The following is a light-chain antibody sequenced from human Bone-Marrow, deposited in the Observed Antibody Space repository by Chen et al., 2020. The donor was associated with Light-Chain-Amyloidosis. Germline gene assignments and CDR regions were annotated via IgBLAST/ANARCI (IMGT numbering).Light chain of an antibody. CDR1: SDINVGADR. Sequence: QAVLTQPASLSASPGAPASLTCTLRSDINVGADRIYWYQQKPGSPPQYLLTYKSDSDKQQGSGVPSRFSGSKDASTNAVILLISGVQSADEADYYCMIWHSSAWVFGGGTKLTVL. CDR2: YKSDSDK. V-gene: IGLV5-45*01. CDR3: MIWHSSAWV. J-gene: IGLJ3*02.